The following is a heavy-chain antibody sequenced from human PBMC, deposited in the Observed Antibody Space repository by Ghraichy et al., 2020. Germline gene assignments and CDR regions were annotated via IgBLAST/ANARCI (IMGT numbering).Heavy chain of an antibody. J-gene: IGHJ3*02. CDR3: ARHLHITIFGVVIDSFAFDI. CDR1: GGSISSYY. CDR2: IYYSGST. V-gene: IGHV4-59*08. D-gene: IGHD3-3*01. Sequence: SETLSLTCTVSGGSISSYYWSWIRQPPGKGLEWIGYIYYSGSTNYNPSLKSRVTISVDTSKNQFSLKLSSVTAADTAVYYCARHLHITIFGVVIDSFAFDIWGQGTMVTVSS.